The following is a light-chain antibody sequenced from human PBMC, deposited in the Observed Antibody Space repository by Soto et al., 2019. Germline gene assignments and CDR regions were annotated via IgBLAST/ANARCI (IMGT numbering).Light chain of an antibody. CDR3: QQYDSSPEWT. Sequence: EIVLTQSPGTLSLSRGERATLSCRASQSVDSSYLAWYQQKPGQAPRLLIYAASSRATGIPDRFSGSGSETDFTLTISRLEPEDFAVYYCQQYDSSPEWTFGQGTKVEIK. J-gene: IGKJ1*01. CDR1: QSVDSSY. CDR2: AAS. V-gene: IGKV3-20*01.